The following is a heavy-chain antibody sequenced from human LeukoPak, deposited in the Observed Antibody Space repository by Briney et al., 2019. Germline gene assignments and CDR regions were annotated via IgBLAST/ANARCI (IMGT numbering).Heavy chain of an antibody. Sequence: SVKVSCKASGGTFSSYAISWVRHAPGQGLEWMGGIIPIFGTANYAQKFQGRVTITTDESTSTAYMELSSLRSEDTAVYYCAREGPTYYYDSSGPLWGQGTLVTVSS. V-gene: IGHV1-69*05. CDR2: IIPIFGTA. D-gene: IGHD3-22*01. CDR1: GGTFSSYA. J-gene: IGHJ4*02. CDR3: AREGPTYYYDSSGPL.